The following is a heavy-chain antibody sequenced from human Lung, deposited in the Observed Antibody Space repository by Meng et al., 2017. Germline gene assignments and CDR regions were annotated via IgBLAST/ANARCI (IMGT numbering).Heavy chain of an antibody. CDR1: GGSINKGDYY. V-gene: IGHV4-61*02. CDR2: AYTTGDT. CDR3: ARETYDVQLHLGEVSLVGSGMDV. Sequence: SETLSLTCTVSGGSINKGDYYWTWIRQPAGKGLEWIGRAYTTGDTDYSPSLRSRVTISLDTSKNQFSLKLTSVTAADTAVYYCARETYDVQLHLGEVSLVGSGMDVWGQGTTVTVSS. J-gene: IGHJ6*02. D-gene: IGHD3-16*01.